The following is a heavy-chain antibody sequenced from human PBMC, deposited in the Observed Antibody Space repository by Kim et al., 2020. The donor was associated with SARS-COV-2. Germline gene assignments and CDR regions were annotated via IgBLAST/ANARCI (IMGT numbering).Heavy chain of an antibody. CDR3: AKDHGGSGMRYFDL. D-gene: IGHD3-10*01. Sequence: GGSLRLSCAASGFTFSSYGMHWVRQAPGKGLEWVAVISYDGSNKYYADSVKGRFTISRDNSKNTLYLQMNSLRAEDTAVYYCAKDHGGSGMRYFDLWGRGTLVTVSS. V-gene: IGHV3-30*18. J-gene: IGHJ2*01. CDR2: ISYDGSNK. CDR1: GFTFSSYG.